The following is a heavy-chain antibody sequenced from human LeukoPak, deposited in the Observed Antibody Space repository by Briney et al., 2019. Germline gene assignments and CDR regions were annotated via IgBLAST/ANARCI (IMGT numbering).Heavy chain of an antibody. V-gene: IGHV1-18*01. CDR3: ARDLYDFWSGYYTFDY. CDR2: ISAYNGNT. Sequence: GASVKVSSKASGYTFTSYGISWVRQAPGQGLEWMGWISAYNGNTNHAQKLQGRVTMTTDTSTSTAYMELRSLRSDDTAVYYCARDLYDFWSGYYTFDYWGQGTLVTVSS. CDR1: GYTFTSYG. D-gene: IGHD3-3*01. J-gene: IGHJ4*02.